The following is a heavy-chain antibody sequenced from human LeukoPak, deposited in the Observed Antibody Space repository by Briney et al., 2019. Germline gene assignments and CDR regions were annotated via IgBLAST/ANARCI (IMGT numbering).Heavy chain of an antibody. J-gene: IGHJ4*02. Sequence: QPGGSLKLSCAASGFTFSDSAMHWVRQASGKGLEWVGRIRSKAGNYATEYTASVKGRFTISRDDSKKTAYLQMNSLKTEDTAVYSCTGGTMGTTLDYCGQGTLVTVSS. CDR2: IRSKAGNYAT. CDR3: TGGTMGTTLDY. CDR1: GFTFSDSA. V-gene: IGHV3-73*01. D-gene: IGHD4-17*01.